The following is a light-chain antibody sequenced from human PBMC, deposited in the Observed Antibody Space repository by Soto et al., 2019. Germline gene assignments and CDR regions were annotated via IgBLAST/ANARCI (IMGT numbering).Light chain of an antibody. CDR1: SSNIGAGYD. V-gene: IGLV1-40*01. CDR3: QSYDSSLSGSV. CDR2: GNS. Sequence: QSVLTQPPSVSGAPGQRVIISCTGSSSNIGAGYDVHWYQQLPGTAPKFLIYGNSNRPSGVPDRFSGSKSGTSASLAITGLQAEDEADYYCQSYDSSLSGSVFGGGTQLTVL. J-gene: IGLJ2*01.